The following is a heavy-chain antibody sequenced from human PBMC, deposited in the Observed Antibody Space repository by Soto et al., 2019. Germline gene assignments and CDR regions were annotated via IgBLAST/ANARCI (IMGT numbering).Heavy chain of an antibody. D-gene: IGHD5-12*01. J-gene: IGHJ4*02. CDR2: VHSTGNT. Sequence: QVQLRESGPGLVEPSQTLSLTCTASGDSINTFSYFWSWIRQHPQKGLEWIGYVHSTGNTYYNPSLESRVTISIDTSENKFSLDLDSLTAADTAVYYCARRGTYYFHYRGQGIRVTGSS. V-gene: IGHV4-31*03. CDR3: ARRGTYYFHY. CDR1: GDSINTFSYF.